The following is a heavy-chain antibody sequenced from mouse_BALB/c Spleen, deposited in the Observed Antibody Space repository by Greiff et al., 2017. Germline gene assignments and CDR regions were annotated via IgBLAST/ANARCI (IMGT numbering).Heavy chain of an antibody. V-gene: IGHV5-6-5*01. D-gene: IGHD1-1*01. CDR3: ARGDYGSSYGFAY. CDR1: GFTFSSYA. J-gene: IGHJ3*01. CDR2: ISSGGST. Sequence: EVQLVESGGDLVKPGGSLKLSCAASGFTFSSYAMSWVRQTPEKRLEWVASISSGGSTYYPDSVKGRFTISRDNARNILYLQMSSLRSEDTAMYYCARGDYGSSYGFAYWGQGTLVTVSA.